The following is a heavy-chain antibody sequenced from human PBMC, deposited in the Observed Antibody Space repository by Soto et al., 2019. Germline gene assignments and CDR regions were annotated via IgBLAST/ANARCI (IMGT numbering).Heavy chain of an antibody. CDR1: GYTFTSYG. J-gene: IGHJ6*02. CDR3: ARDHYYDSSGYYTHYYYYGMDV. CDR2: ISAYNGNT. V-gene: IGHV1-18*01. D-gene: IGHD3-22*01. Sequence: GASVKVSCKASGYTFTSYGISWVRQAPGQGLEWMGWISAYNGNTNYAQKLQGRVTMTTDTSTSTAYMELRSLRSDDTAVYYCARDHYYDSSGYYTHYYYYGMDVWDQGTTVTVSS.